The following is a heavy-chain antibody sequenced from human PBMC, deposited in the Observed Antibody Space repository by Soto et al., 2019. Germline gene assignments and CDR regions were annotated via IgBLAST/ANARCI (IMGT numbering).Heavy chain of an antibody. CDR1: GFTFSSYA. Sequence: GGSLRLSCAASGFTFSSYAMHWVRQAPGKGLEWVSAISGSGDSTYYADSVKGRFTISRDNSKNTLYLQMNSLRAEDTAVYYCAKGEYYDFWSGLYYWGQGTLVTVSS. CDR3: AKGEYYDFWSGLYY. V-gene: IGHV3-23*01. CDR2: ISGSGDST. J-gene: IGHJ4*02. D-gene: IGHD3-3*01.